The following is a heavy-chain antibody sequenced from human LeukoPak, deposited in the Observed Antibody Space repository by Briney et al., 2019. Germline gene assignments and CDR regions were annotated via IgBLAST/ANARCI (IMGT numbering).Heavy chain of an antibody. Sequence: PSETLSLTCAVYGGSFSGYYWSWIRQPPGKGLEWIGEINHSGSTDYNPSLKSRVTISVDTSKNQFSLKLSSVTAADTAVYYCARVVGATFDAFDIWGQGTMVTVS. CDR2: INHSGST. CDR1: GGSFSGYY. D-gene: IGHD1-26*01. CDR3: ARVVGATFDAFDI. V-gene: IGHV4-34*01. J-gene: IGHJ3*02.